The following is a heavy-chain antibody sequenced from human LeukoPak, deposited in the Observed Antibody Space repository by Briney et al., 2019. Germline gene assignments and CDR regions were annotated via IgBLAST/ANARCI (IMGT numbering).Heavy chain of an antibody. J-gene: IGHJ6*03. CDR2: IYHSGST. Sequence: SETLSLTCTVSGYSISSGYYWGWIRQPPGKGLEWIGSIYHSGSTYYNPSLKSRVTISVDTSKNQFSLKLSSVTAADTAVYYCAREYSSSWYCYYYYMDVWGKGTTVTVSS. CDR3: AREYSSSWYCYYYYMDV. CDR1: GYSISSGYY. V-gene: IGHV4-38-2*02. D-gene: IGHD6-13*01.